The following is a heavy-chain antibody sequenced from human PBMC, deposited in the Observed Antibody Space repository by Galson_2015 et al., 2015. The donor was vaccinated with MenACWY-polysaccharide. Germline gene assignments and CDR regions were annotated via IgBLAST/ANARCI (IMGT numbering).Heavy chain of an antibody. J-gene: IGHJ4*02. D-gene: IGHD7-27*01. CDR1: GYSFSSHT. CDR3: ASQFNWGTFDY. CDR2: INPDSGNT. V-gene: IGHV1-3*01. Sequence: SVKVSCKASGYSFSSHTIHWVRQAPGQRLEWMGWINPDSGNTRYSHNFHDRVTITRDTSATTAHMELSSLESEDTAVYYCASQFNWGTFDYWGQGTPVTVSS.